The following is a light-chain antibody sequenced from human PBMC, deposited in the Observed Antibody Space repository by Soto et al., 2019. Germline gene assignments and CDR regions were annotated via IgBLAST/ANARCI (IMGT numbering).Light chain of an antibody. CDR1: SSDVGGYNY. CDR3: SSYTSSSPYV. V-gene: IGLV2-14*01. J-gene: IGLJ1*01. CDR2: DVS. Sequence: QSALTQPASVSGSPGQSITLSCTETSSDVGGYNYVSWYQQHPGKAPKLMIYDVSNRPSGVSNRFSGSKSGNTASLTISGLQAEDEADYYCSSYTSSSPYVFGTGTKVTVL.